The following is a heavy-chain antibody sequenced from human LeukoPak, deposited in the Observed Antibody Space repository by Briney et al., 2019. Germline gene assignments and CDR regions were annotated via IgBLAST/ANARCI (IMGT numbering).Heavy chain of an antibody. J-gene: IGHJ5*02. Sequence: GESLKISFKGSGYSFTSYWIGWVRPMPGKGLEWMGIIYPGDSDTRYSPSFQGQVTISADKSISTAFLQWSSLKASDTAMYYCARLVAYYDSSPNWFDPWGQGTLVTVSS. CDR1: GYSFTSYW. CDR3: ARLVAYYDSSPNWFDP. D-gene: IGHD3-22*01. CDR2: IYPGDSDT. V-gene: IGHV5-51*01.